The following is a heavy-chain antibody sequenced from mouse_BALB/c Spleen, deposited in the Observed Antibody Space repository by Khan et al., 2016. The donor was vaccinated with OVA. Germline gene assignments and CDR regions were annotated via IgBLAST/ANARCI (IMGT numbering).Heavy chain of an antibody. CDR1: GYTFTTYW. V-gene: IGHV1-7*01. Sequence: QVQLKESGAELAKPGASVKMSCKASGYTFTTYWMHWVKQRPGQGLEWIGYINHTSGYTDYNEKFKDRATLSADKSSSTAYMQLSSLTSEDSAVYYCTRDRIDYWGQGTTLTVSS. CDR2: INHTSGYT. J-gene: IGHJ2*01. CDR3: TRDRIDY.